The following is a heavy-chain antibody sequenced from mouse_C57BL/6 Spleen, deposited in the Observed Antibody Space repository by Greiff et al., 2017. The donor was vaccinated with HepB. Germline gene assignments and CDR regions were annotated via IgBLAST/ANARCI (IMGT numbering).Heavy chain of an antibody. CDR2: INPSTGGT. CDR1: GYSFTGYY. J-gene: IGHJ4*01. CDR3: ARGATVVEGAMDY. V-gene: IGHV1-43*01. Sequence: VQLQQSGPELVKPGASVKISCKASGYSFTGYYMHWVKQSSEKSLEWIGEINPSTGGTSYNQKFKSKATLTVDKSSSTAYMQLKSLTSADSAVYYCARGATVVEGAMDYWGQGTSVTVSS. D-gene: IGHD1-1*01.